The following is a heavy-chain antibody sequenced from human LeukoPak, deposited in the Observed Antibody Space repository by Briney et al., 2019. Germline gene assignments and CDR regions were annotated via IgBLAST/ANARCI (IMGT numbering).Heavy chain of an antibody. CDR3: ARLTYDYVWGSYRSPPYYFDY. CDR2: ISGSGGST. D-gene: IGHD3-16*02. J-gene: IGHJ4*02. V-gene: IGHV3-23*01. CDR1: GFTFSSYA. Sequence: GGSLRLSCAASGFTFSSYAMSWVRQAPGRGLEWVSAISGSGGSTYYADSVKGRFTTSRDNSKNTLYLQMNSLRAEDTAVYYCARLTYDYVWGSYRSPPYYFDYWGQGTLATVSS.